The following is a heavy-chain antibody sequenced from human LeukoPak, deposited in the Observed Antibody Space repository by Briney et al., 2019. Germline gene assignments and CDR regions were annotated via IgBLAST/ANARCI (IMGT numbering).Heavy chain of an antibody. J-gene: IGHJ4*02. Sequence: SETLSLTCAVSGDSISSGSYSWRWIRQPPGKGLEWIGYIYPRGSTYYNPSLKSRVILSLDKSANQFSLNLSSVTAADTAVYYCARFSPRAMGNYLDFWGQGTLVTVSS. CDR3: ARFSPRAMGNYLDF. V-gene: IGHV4-30-2*01. D-gene: IGHD7-27*01. CDR1: GDSISSGSYS. CDR2: IYPRGST.